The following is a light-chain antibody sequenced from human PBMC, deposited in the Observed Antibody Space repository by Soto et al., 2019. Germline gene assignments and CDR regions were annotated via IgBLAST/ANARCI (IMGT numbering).Light chain of an antibody. J-gene: IGLJ1*01. CDR3: SSFTSNRIYV. Sequence: QSALTQPTSVSGSPGQSITISCTGTHNDIGTYDYVSWYQQHPGRAPRLLIHGVTTRPSGISGRFSASKSGLTASLTISGLQPEDEADYYCSSFTSNRIYVFGPGT. V-gene: IGLV2-14*03. CDR1: HNDIGTYDY. CDR2: GVT.